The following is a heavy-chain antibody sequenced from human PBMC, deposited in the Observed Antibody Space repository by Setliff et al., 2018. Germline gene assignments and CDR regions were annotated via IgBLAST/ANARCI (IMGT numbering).Heavy chain of an antibody. Sequence: PGGSLRLSCAASGFTLSSDSMNWVRQAPGTGLEWISYIRTSSTIIYYADSVKGRFTISRDNANHSLHLQMISLRAEDTAVYFCARLALTGYDTSGYYYALDYYYYMDVWGKGTTVTVSS. J-gene: IGHJ6*03. CDR3: ARLALTGYDTSGYYYALDYYYYMDV. CDR1: GFTLSSDS. V-gene: IGHV3-48*01. D-gene: IGHD3-22*01. CDR2: IRTSSTII.